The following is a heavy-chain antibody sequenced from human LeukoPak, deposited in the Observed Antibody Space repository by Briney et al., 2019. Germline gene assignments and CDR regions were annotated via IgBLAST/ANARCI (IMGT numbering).Heavy chain of an antibody. CDR1: GFTFSSYS. CDR2: ISSSSSYI. V-gene: IGHV3-21*01. Sequence: KAGGSLRLSCAASGFTFSSYSMNWVRQAPGKGLEWVSSISSSSSYIYYADSVKGRFTISRDNAKNSLYLQMNSLRAEDTAVYYCARGPSLYCSGGSCYYGDFDYWGQGTLVTVSS. D-gene: IGHD2-15*01. CDR3: ARGPSLYCSGGSCYYGDFDY. J-gene: IGHJ4*02.